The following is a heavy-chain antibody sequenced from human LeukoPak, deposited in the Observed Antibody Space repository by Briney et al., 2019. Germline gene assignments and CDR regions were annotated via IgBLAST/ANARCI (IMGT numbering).Heavy chain of an antibody. CDR2: MNPNNGGT. CDR3: ARGAIFGVTPRGYGMDV. Sequence: ASVKVSCKASGYTFTIYDINWVRQAPGQGLEWVGWMNPNNGGTVYTQKFQGRVTMTRDTSTGTLYMELNSLKSEDTAVYYCARGAIFGVTPRGYGMDVWGQGTTVTVSS. CDR1: GYTFTIYD. D-gene: IGHD3-3*01. J-gene: IGHJ6*02. V-gene: IGHV1-8*01.